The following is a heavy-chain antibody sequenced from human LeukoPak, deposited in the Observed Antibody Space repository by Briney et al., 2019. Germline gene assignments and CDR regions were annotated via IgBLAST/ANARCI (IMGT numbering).Heavy chain of an antibody. V-gene: IGHV3-23*01. Sequence: GGSLRLSCAASGITFSSYAMSWVRQAPGKGLEWVSAISGSGGSTYYADSVKGRFTISRDNSKNTLYLQMNSLRAEDTAVYYCAKPQWELLFTFDYWGQGTLVTVSS. CDR1: GITFSSYA. J-gene: IGHJ4*02. D-gene: IGHD1-26*01. CDR2: ISGSGGST. CDR3: AKPQWELLFTFDY.